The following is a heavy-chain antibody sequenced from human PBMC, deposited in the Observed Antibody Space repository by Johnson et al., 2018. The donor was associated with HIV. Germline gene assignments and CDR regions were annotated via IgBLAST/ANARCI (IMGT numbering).Heavy chain of an antibody. CDR3: VRGRGSYGGAGAFDI. J-gene: IGHJ3*02. D-gene: IGHD3-10*01. CDR1: GFTFSSYG. V-gene: IGHV3-20*04. Sequence: VQLVESGGGVVQPGGSLRLSCAASGFTFSSYGMHWVRQAPGKGLEWASGINWNGGRTGYADSMKGRFTISRDNAKNSLYLQMNSLRAEDTALYYCVRGRGSYGGAGAFDIWGQGTVVTVSS. CDR2: INWNGGRT.